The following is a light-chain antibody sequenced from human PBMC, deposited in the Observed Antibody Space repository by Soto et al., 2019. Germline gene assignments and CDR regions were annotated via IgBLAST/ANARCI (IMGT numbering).Light chain of an antibody. CDR2: GAS. CDR1: QTISTY. J-gene: IGKJ2*01. CDR3: HKSSSPPYT. V-gene: IGKV1-39*01. Sequence: DIQMTQSPSSLSASVGDRVTITCRASQTISTYLNWYQQIPVKAPKLLIYGASNLQNGVPSRFSGSGSGTDFTLTISSLQPEDVATYYCHKSSSPPYTFGQGTNLEIK.